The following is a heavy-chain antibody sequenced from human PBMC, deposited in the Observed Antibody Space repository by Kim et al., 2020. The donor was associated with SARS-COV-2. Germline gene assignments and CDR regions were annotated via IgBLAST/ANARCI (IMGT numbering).Heavy chain of an antibody. CDR3: ARHTYYYGSGSYYTGGMDV. D-gene: IGHD3-10*01. V-gene: IGHV5-51*01. CDR2: IYPGDSDT. J-gene: IGHJ6*02. CDR1: GYSFTSYW. Sequence: GESLKISCKGSGYSFTSYWIGWVRQMPGKGLEWMGIIYPGDSDTRYSPSFQGQVTTSADKSISTAYLQWSSLKASDTAMYYCARHTYYYGSGSYYTGGMDVWGQGTTVTVSS.